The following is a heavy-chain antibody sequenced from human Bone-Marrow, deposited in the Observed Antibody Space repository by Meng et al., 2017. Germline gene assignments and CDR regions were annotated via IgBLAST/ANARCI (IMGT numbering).Heavy chain of an antibody. CDR1: GYTFTGYY. CDR2: INPNSGGT. CDR3: ARYRSSSRPNPLDYYHHGMEV. V-gene: IGHV1-2*02. J-gene: IGHJ6*02. Sequence: ASVKVSCKASGYTFTGYYMHWVRQAPGQGLEWMGWINPNSGGTNYAQKFQGRVTMTRDTSISTAYMELSRLRSDDTAVYYCARYRSSSRPNPLDYYHHGMEVLGQGTTVTVSS. D-gene: IGHD6-13*01.